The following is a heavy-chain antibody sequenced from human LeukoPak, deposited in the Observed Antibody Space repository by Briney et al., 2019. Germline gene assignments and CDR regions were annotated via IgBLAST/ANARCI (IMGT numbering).Heavy chain of an antibody. V-gene: IGHV4-39*01. CDR1: GGSISSSSYY. CDR2: IYYSGST. CDR3: ARHGEEAQRRITIFGVVDY. J-gene: IGHJ4*02. Sequence: SETLSLTCTVSGGSISSSSYYWGWIRQPPGKGLEWIGSIYYSGSTYYNPSLKSRVTISVDTSKNQFSLKLSSVTAADTAVYYCARHGEEAQRRITIFGVVDYWGQGTLVTVSS. D-gene: IGHD3-3*01.